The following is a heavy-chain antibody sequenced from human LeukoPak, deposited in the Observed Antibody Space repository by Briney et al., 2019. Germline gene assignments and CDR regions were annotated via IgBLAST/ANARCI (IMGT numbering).Heavy chain of an antibody. D-gene: IGHD6-19*01. CDR1: GGSISSYY. V-gene: IGHV4-59*01. J-gene: IGHJ6*02. Sequence: SETLSLTCTVSGGSISSYYWSWIRQPPGKGLEWIGYIYYSGSTNYNPSLKSRVTVSVDTSKNQFSLKLSSVTAADTAVYYCARGPRENSSGWYAGGYYYGMDVWGQGTTVTVSS. CDR3: ARGPRENSSGWYAGGYYYGMDV. CDR2: IYYSGST.